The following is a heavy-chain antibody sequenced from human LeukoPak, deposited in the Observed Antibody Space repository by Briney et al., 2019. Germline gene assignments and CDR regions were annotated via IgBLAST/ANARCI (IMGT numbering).Heavy chain of an antibody. CDR2: ISGGGSTI. J-gene: IGHJ3*02. D-gene: IGHD1-26*01. CDR3: ARKLVGAAGAAFDI. CDR1: GFIFSIFD. V-gene: IGHV3-48*02. Sequence: GSLRLSFAASGFIFSIFDMNWVRQAPGKGLEWVSFISGGGSTIYYADSVKGRFTISRDNAKNSLYLQMNSLRDDDTAVYYCARKLVGAAGAAFDIWGQGTMVTVSS.